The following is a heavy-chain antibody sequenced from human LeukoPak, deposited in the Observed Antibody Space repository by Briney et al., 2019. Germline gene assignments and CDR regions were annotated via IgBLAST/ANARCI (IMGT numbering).Heavy chain of an antibody. CDR3: ATKGLTLTPAPFDY. CDR2: ISGSGGST. CDR1: GFTFSSYS. J-gene: IGHJ4*02. D-gene: IGHD4-23*01. V-gene: IGHV3-23*01. Sequence: GGSLRLSCVASGFTFSSYSMGWVRQVPGKGLEWVSAISGSGGSTYYADSVKGRFTIPRDNSKNTLYLQMNSVRAEYTAVYYCATKGLTLTPAPFDYWGQGTLVTVSS.